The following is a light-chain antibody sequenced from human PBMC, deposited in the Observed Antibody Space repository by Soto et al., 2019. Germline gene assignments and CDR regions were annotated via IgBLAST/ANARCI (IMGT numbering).Light chain of an antibody. J-gene: IGKJ1*01. CDR1: QTITNN. V-gene: IGKV3-15*01. CDR2: DAS. Sequence: EIVMTQSPATLSVSPGERATLSCRASQTITNNLAWYQQKHGQAPRLLIYDASTRATGVPARFSGSGSGTEFTLTISSLQSEYFALYYGQQYNNWPPATFGQGTKVEIK. CDR3: QQYNNWPPAT.